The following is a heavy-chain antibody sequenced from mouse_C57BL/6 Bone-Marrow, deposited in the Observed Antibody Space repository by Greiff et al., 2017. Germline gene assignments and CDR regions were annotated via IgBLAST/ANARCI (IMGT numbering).Heavy chain of an antibody. Sequence: QVQLQQSGAELMKPGASVKLSCKATGYTFTGSWIEWVKQRPGHGLEWIGEILPGSGSNNYNEKVKGTATFTADTSSNPAYMQLSSLTTEYSAIYYFSRFGDRFAYWGQGTLVTVSA. CDR2: ILPGSGSN. D-gene: IGHD2-13*01. J-gene: IGHJ3*01. CDR1: GYTFTGSW. V-gene: IGHV1-9*01. CDR3: SRFGDRFAY.